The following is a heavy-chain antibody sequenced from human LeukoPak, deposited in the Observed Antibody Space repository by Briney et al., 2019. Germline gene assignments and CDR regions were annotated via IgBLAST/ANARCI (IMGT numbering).Heavy chain of an antibody. Sequence: GGSLRLSCAASGFTFRSYGMHWVRQAPGKGLEWVAVISYDGSNKYYADSEKGRFTISRDNSKNTLYLQMNSLRAEDTAVYYCAKDQVAAAVKYYYGMDVWGQGTTVTVSS. J-gene: IGHJ6*02. V-gene: IGHV3-30*18. CDR3: AKDQVAAAVKYYYGMDV. D-gene: IGHD6-13*01. CDR1: GFTFRSYG. CDR2: ISYDGSNK.